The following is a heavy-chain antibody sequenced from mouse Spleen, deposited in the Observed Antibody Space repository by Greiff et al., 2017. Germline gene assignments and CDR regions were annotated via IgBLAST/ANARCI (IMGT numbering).Heavy chain of an antibody. CDR1: GFTFSSYA. Sequence: EVKLVESGGGLVKLGGSLKLSCAASGFTFSSYAMSWVRQTPEKRLEWVATISSGGGNTYYPDSVKGRFTISRDNAKNTLYLQMRSLKAEDTAMYYCARHRITTKEFAYWGQGTLVTVSA. J-gene: IGHJ3*01. D-gene: IGHD1-1*01. CDR3: ARHRITTKEFAY. CDR2: ISSGGGNT. V-gene: IGHV5-9*04.